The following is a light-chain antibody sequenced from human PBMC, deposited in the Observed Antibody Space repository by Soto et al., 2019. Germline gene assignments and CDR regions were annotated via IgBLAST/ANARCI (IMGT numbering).Light chain of an antibody. V-gene: IGKV1-5*03. J-gene: IGKJ3*01. CDR1: QSISSW. Sequence: DIQMTQSPSTLSASVGDRVTITCRAGQSISSWLAWYQQKPGKAPKLLIYKASSLESGVPSRFSGSGSGTEFTLTISSLQPDDFATYYCQQYNSSLFGPGTKVDIK. CDR2: KAS. CDR3: QQYNSSL.